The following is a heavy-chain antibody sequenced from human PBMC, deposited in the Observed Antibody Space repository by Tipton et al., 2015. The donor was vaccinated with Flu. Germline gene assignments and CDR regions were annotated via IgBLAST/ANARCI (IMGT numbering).Heavy chain of an antibody. D-gene: IGHD3-22*01. J-gene: IGHJ4*02. Sequence: LRLSCTVSGGSISGYYWSWIRQPPGKGLEWIAYIYYSGSTNYNPSLKSRVTISVDMSKNQFSLSLSSVTAADTAVYYCARDPAGYYDNSAYYIFDYWGQGTLVTVSS. CDR2: IYYSGST. CDR1: GGSISGYY. CDR3: ARDPAGYYDNSAYYIFDY. V-gene: IGHV4-59*12.